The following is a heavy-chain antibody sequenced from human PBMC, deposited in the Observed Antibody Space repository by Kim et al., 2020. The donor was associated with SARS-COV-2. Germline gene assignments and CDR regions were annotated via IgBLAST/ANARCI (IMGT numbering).Heavy chain of an antibody. CDR2: ISYDGSNK. CDR1: GFTFSSYA. Sequence: GGSLRLSCAASGFTFSSYAMHWVRQAPGKGLEWVAVISYDGSNKYYADSVKGRFTISRDNSKNTLYLQMNSLRAEDTAVYYCASLGSSGLDVDYWGQGTLVTVSS. J-gene: IGHJ4*02. V-gene: IGHV3-30*04. D-gene: IGHD3-22*01. CDR3: ASLGSSGLDVDY.